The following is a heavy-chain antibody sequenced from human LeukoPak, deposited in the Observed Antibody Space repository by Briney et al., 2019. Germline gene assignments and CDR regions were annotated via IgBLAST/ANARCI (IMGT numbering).Heavy chain of an antibody. V-gene: IGHV3-49*04. CDR2: IRSKAYGGTT. CDR3: TRDGSGSYGRYYFDY. J-gene: IGHJ4*02. D-gene: IGHD1-26*01. Sequence: SLRLSCTASGFPSGDYAMSWVGRAPGKGREWVGFIRSKAYGGTTEYAASVKGRFTISRDDSKTIAYLQMNSLKTEDTAVYYCTRDGSGSYGRYYFDYWGQGTLVTVSS. CDR1: GFPSGDYA.